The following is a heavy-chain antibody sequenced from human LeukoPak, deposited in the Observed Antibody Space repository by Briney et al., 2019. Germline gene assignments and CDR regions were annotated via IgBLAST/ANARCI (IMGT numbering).Heavy chain of an antibody. CDR1: GYTFTSYY. V-gene: IGHV1-46*01. CDR2: INPSGGST. D-gene: IGHD5-12*01. CDR3: ARPSNIVATSYFDY. J-gene: IGHJ4*02. Sequence: GASVKVSCTASGYTFTSYYMHWVRQAPGQGLEWMGIINPSGGSTSHAQKFQGRVTMTRDTSTSTVYMELSSLRSEDTAVYYCARPSNIVATSYFDYWAREPWSPSPQ.